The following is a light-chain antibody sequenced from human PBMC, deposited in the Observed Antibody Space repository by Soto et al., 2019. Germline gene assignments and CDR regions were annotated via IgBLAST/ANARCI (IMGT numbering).Light chain of an antibody. Sequence: EIVMTQSPATLSVSPGERATLSCRASQSVSSSLAWYQQKPGQAPRLLIYDVSKRATGIPARFSGSGSGTDFTLTISSLEPEDFAVYYCQQRYNWPITFGQGTRLEIK. CDR1: QSVSSS. J-gene: IGKJ5*01. CDR3: QQRYNWPIT. V-gene: IGKV3-11*01. CDR2: DVS.